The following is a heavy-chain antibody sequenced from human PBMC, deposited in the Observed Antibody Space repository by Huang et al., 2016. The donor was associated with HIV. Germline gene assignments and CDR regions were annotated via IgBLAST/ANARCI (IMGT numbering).Heavy chain of an antibody. CDR2: IYYKGST. V-gene: IGHV4-39*01. J-gene: IGHJ6*03. D-gene: IGHD3-10*01. Sequence: QLLLQESGPGLVKPSEALALTCAVSGGSIRSSDYHWGWIRQPPGKGLVWMGSIYYKGSTHYSPSLKSRVTIAVDTSKNLFFLNLTAMTAADTAVYYCARHREGPVAYYSGWGSHLNYMDVWGRGRTVGVSS. CDR1: GGSIRSSDYH. CDR3: ARHREGPVAYYSGWGSHLNYMDV.